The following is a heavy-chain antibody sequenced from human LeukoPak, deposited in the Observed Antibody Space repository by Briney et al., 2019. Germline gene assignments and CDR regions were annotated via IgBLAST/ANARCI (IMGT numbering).Heavy chain of an antibody. CDR2: IIPIFGTA. J-gene: IGHJ4*02. V-gene: IGHV1-69*06. CDR1: AGTFSSYA. CDR3: ARVGYSSSWSPSDY. Sequence: AASVKVSCKASAGTFSSYAISWVRQAPGQGLEWMRGIIPIFGTANYAQKFQGRVTITADKSTSTAYMELSSLRSEDTAVYYCARVGYSSSWSPSDYWGQGTLVTVSS. D-gene: IGHD2-2*01.